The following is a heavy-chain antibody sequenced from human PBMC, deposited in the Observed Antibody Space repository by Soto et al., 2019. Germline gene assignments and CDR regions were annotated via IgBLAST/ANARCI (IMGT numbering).Heavy chain of an antibody. D-gene: IGHD2-8*01. Sequence: QLQLPESGPGLVKPSETLSLTCTVSGGSISSSKHYWGWIRQPPGKGLEWIGSVDDGGSTSFHPSLRSRVTSSVDTSEHRFSLKLRTVTGSDTAVYDYARQPVFHGVLFYLDVWGKGTAVTVSS. CDR3: ARQPVFHGVLFYLDV. J-gene: IGHJ6*03. CDR2: VDDGGST. V-gene: IGHV4-39*01. CDR1: GGSISSSKHY.